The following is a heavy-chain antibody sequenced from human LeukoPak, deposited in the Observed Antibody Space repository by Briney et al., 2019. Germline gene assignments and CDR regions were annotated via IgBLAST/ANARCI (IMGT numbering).Heavy chain of an antibody. J-gene: IGHJ4*02. CDR2: IISTSSYI. Sequence: GGSLRLSCAASGFTFSSYMNWVRQAPGKGLEWVSSIISTSSYIYYADSVKGRFTISRDNAKNSLYLQMNSLRADNTAVYYCARGQSRYFDWYLGFFDYWGQGTLVTVSS. CDR3: ARGQSRYFDWYLGFFDY. CDR1: GFTFSSY. V-gene: IGHV3-21*01. D-gene: IGHD3-9*01.